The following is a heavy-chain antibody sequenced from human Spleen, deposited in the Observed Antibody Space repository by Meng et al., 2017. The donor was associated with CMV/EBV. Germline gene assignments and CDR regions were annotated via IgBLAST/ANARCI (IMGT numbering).Heavy chain of an antibody. CDR1: VASLSSGDYS. V-gene: IGHV4-30-4*08. J-gene: IGHJ5*02. CDR2: IYYSGST. Sequence: SVASLSSGDYSWSWLRQPPGKGLEWIGYIYYSGSTYYNPSLKSRVTISVDTSKNQFSLKLSSVTAADTAVYYCARVLYYGSGSYTPWGQGTLVTVSS. CDR3: ARVLYYGSGSYTP. D-gene: IGHD3-10*01.